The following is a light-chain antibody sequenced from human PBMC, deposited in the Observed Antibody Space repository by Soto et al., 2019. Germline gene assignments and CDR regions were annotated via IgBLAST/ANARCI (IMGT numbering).Light chain of an antibody. V-gene: IGLV2-23*01. CDR3: CPSAGSSNVV. CDR2: EGS. Sequence: QSALTQPASVSGSPGQSITISCSGTTSDVGRYNLVSWYQHHPGKAPKLLIYEGSKRPSGVSNRFSGSKSGNTASLTISGLQAEDEADYYCCPSAGSSNVVFGGGTKVTV. J-gene: IGLJ2*01. CDR1: TSDVGRYNL.